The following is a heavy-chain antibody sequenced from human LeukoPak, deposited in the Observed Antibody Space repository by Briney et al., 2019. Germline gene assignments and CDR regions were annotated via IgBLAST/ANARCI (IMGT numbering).Heavy chain of an antibody. CDR1: GGSFSGYY. Sequence: SETLSLTCAVYGGSFSGYYWSWIRQPPGKGLEWIGEINHSGSTNYNPSLKSRVTISVDTSKNQFSLKLSSVTAADTAVYYCARIPDYYDSSGYYFGPFDYWGQGTLVTVSS. CDR2: INHSGST. J-gene: IGHJ4*02. CDR3: ARIPDYYDSSGYYFGPFDY. V-gene: IGHV4-34*01. D-gene: IGHD3-22*01.